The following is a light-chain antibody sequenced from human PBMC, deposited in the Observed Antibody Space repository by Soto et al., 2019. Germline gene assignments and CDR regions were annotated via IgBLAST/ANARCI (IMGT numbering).Light chain of an antibody. V-gene: IGLV2-14*01. CDR2: EAA. Sequence: QSVLTQPASESGSPGQWITISCTGTSDDIGANNYVSWYQHHPGKAPKILIYEAANRPSGISHRFSGSKSGNTASLTISGLQAEDEADYFCTSYTSASTLVFGGGTQLTVL. CDR3: TSYTSASTLV. CDR1: SDDIGANNY. J-gene: IGLJ2*01.